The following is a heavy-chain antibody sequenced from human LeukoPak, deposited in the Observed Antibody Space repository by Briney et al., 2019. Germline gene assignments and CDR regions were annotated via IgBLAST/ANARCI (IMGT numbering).Heavy chain of an antibody. Sequence: GGSLRLSCAASGFTFSSSAMSWVRQAPGKGLEWVSAISNNGGYTYYADSVQGRFTISRDNSKSTLCLQMNSLRAEDTAVYYCAKQLGYCSDGSCYFLYWGQGTLVTVSS. J-gene: IGHJ4*02. CDR3: AKQLGYCSDGSCYFLY. D-gene: IGHD2-15*01. CDR1: GFTFSSSA. CDR2: ISNNGGYT. V-gene: IGHV3-23*01.